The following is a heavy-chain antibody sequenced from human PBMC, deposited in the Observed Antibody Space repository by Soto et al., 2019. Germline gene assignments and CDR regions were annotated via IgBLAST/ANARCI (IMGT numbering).Heavy chain of an antibody. D-gene: IGHD3-22*01. Sequence: LRLSCAASGFTFSNAWMRWVRQAPGKGLEWVGRIKSKTDGGTTDYAAPVKGRFTISRDDSKNTLYLQMNSLKTEDTAVYYCTTEVDYYDSSGYYRYYFDYWGQGTLVTVSS. CDR2: IKSKTDGGTT. CDR3: TTEVDYYDSSGYYRYYFDY. V-gene: IGHV3-15*01. J-gene: IGHJ4*02. CDR1: GFTFSNAW.